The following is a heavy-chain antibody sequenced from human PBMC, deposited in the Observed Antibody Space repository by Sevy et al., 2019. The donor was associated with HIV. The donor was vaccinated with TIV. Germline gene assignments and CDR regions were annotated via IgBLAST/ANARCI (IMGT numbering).Heavy chain of an antibody. J-gene: IGHJ3*02. CDR1: GGSINSDH. V-gene: IGHV4-59*08. CDR2: VYYTGGT. Sequence: SETLSLTCTVSGGSINSDHWNWIRQPPGKGLEWIGYVYYTGGTNYNPSLKNRVTISVDRTKNQFSLKLTSVTAADTSVYYCAGRSDCDIWGQGTMVTVSS. CDR3: AGRSDCDI. D-gene: IGHD2-21*02.